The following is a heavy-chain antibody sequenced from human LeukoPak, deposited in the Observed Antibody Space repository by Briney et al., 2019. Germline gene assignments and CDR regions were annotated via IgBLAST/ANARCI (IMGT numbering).Heavy chain of an antibody. D-gene: IGHD2-15*01. V-gene: IGHV4-34*01. CDR2: INHRGST. Sequence: PSETLSLTCAVYGGSFSGYYWSWIRQPPGKGLEWIGDINHRGSTNYNPSLKSRVTMSVDTSKNQFSLKLSSVTAADTAVYYCARRASVAATLDYWGRGTLVTVSS. J-gene: IGHJ4*02. CDR3: ARRASVAATLDY. CDR1: GGSFSGYY.